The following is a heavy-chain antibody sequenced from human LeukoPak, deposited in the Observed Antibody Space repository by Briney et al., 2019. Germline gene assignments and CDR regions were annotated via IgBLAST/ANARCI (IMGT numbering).Heavy chain of an antibody. V-gene: IGHV3-48*02. Sequence: GGSLSLSCAASGITVSSYSFNRVRHAPGKGLEGVSYISSSGTTIYYEDSVKGRFTISRDDAKNSLYLQMNSLRDEDTALYYCATYYYYDSSAYKAVQTWGQGTLVTVSS. J-gene: IGHJ4*02. CDR3: ATYYYYDSSAYKAVQT. CDR1: GITVSSYS. CDR2: ISSSGTTI. D-gene: IGHD3-22*01.